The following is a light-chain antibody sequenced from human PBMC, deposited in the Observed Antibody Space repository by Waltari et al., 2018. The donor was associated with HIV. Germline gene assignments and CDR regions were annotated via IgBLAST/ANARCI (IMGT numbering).Light chain of an antibody. J-gene: IGKJ2*01. Sequence: DIQMTQSPSSLSASVGDRVTITCRASQSIISYLNWYQQNPGKAPKLLIYGASTLQSGVPSRFSRSGSGADFTLTISSLQPEDFATYYCQQSYSTPRTFGQGTKLEIK. CDR2: GAS. CDR1: QSIISY. CDR3: QQSYSTPRT. V-gene: IGKV1-39*01.